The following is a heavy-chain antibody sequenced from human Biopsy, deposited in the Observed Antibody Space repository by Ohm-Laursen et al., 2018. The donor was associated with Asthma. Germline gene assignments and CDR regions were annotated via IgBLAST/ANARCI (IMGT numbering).Heavy chain of an antibody. CDR2: ISYDGGNK. V-gene: IGHV3-30*03. D-gene: IGHD4-23*01. J-gene: IGHJ3*02. Sequence: SLRLSCSASGFTFSIYDIHWVRQAPGKGLEWVAVISYDGGNKFYGDSVTGRFTLSRDNSRNTLYLQMNSLRVEDTAIYYCARTHERWTSIQDDALDIWGQGTMVIVSS. CDR3: ARTHERWTSIQDDALDI. CDR1: GFTFSIYD.